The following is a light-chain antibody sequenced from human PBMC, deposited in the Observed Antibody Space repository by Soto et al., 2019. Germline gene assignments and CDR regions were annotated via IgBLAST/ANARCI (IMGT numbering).Light chain of an antibody. CDR3: QQYHSSPRT. J-gene: IGKJ1*01. Sequence: EIVLTQSPGTLSLSPGERATLSCRASQSITTNYLVWYQQKPGQAPRLLIYDTSSRATGVPDRFSRSGSGTDFNLTITRLEPEDFAGYYWQQYHSSPRTFGQGTKVEIK. CDR2: DTS. CDR1: QSITTNY. V-gene: IGKV3-20*01.